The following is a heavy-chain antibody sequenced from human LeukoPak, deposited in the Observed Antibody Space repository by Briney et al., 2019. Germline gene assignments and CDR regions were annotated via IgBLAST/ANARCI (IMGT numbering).Heavy chain of an antibody. Sequence: GASVKVSCKASGYTFRGYYMHWVRQAPGQGLEWMGRINPNSGGTNYAQKFQGRVTMTRDTSISTAYIELSRLTSDDTAVYYCARGLDLGGYCSSTSCRYFDYWGQGTLVTVSS. CDR3: ARGLDLGGYCSSTSCRYFDY. CDR1: GYTFRGYY. CDR2: INPNSGGT. J-gene: IGHJ4*02. V-gene: IGHV1-2*06. D-gene: IGHD2-2*03.